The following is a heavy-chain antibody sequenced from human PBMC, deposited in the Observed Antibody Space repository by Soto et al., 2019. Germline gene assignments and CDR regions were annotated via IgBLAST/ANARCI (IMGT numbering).Heavy chain of an antibody. Sequence: SETLSLTCTVSGGSISSYYWSWIRQPPGKGLEWIGYIYYSGSTNYNPSLKSRVTISVDTSKNQFSLKLSSVTAADTAVYYCARDRFGVAAGTFGCYYGMDVWGQGTTVTVS. CDR3: ARDRFGVAAGTFGCYYGMDV. J-gene: IGHJ6*02. CDR1: GGSISSYY. V-gene: IGHV4-59*01. CDR2: IYYSGST. D-gene: IGHD6-13*01.